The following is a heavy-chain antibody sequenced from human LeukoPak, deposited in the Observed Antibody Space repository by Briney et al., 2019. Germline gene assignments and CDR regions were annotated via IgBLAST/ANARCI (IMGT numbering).Heavy chain of an antibody. Sequence: SETLSLTCTVSGGSINSYYWSWIRQPPGKGLEWIGYIYYSGSTNYNPSLMSRVTISVDTSKNQFSLKLSSVTAADTAVYYCARGGTTVTPGLLWFDPWGQGTLVTVSS. V-gene: IGHV4-59*01. D-gene: IGHD4-17*01. CDR1: GGSINSYY. CDR2: IYYSGST. J-gene: IGHJ5*02. CDR3: ARGGTTVTPGLLWFDP.